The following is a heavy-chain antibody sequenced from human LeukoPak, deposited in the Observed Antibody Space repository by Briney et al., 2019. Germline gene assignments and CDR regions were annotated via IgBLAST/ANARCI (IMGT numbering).Heavy chain of an antibody. CDR1: GGSLSSYY. CDR2: IYYSGST. Sequence: SETLSLTCTVSGGSLSSYYWSWIRQPPGKGLEWIGYIYYSGSTNYNPSLKSRVTISVDTSKNQFSLKLSSVTAADTAVCYCAGDRFVVVPAALLNYYYGMDVWGQGTTVTVSS. V-gene: IGHV4-59*01. CDR3: AGDRFVVVPAALLNYYYGMDV. D-gene: IGHD2-2*01. J-gene: IGHJ6*02.